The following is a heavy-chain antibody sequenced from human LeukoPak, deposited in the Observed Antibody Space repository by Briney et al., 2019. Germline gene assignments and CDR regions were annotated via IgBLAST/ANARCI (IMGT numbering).Heavy chain of an antibody. Sequence: SETLSLTCTVSGGSISSGSYYWSWLRQPAGKGLEWIGRIYTSGSTNYNPSLKSRVTISVDTSKNQFSLKLSSVTAADTAVYYCAREGWELLNRSEHPYFDYWGQGTLVTVSS. CDR2: IYTSGST. CDR1: GGSISSGSYY. D-gene: IGHD1-26*01. V-gene: IGHV4-61*02. CDR3: AREGWELLNRSEHPYFDY. J-gene: IGHJ4*02.